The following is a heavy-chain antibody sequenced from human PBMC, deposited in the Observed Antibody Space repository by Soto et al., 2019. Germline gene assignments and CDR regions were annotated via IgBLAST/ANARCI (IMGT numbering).Heavy chain of an antibody. J-gene: IGHJ6*02. CDR1: GFTFSSYG. CDR3: AKVKNYYDSTGYYYSYYYYGMDV. V-gene: IGHV3-30*18. D-gene: IGHD3-22*01. Sequence: GSLRLSCAASGFTFSSYGIHWVRQAPGKGLEWVALISYDGSNKYYADSVKGRFTISRDNSKNTLYLQMNSLRAEDTAVYYCAKVKNYYDSTGYYYSYYYYGMDVWGQGTTVTVSS. CDR2: ISYDGSNK.